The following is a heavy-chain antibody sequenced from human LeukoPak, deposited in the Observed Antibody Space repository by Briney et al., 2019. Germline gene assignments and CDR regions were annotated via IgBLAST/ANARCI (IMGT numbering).Heavy chain of an antibody. D-gene: IGHD2/OR15-2a*01. CDR1: GFTFSSYG. V-gene: IGHV3-30*02. Sequence: GGTLRLSCAASGFTFSSYGMHWVRQAPGKGLEWVAFIRYDGSNKYYADSVKGRFTISRDNSKNTLYLQMNSLRAEDTAVYYCAKDLYPDYFNYGMDVWGQGTTVTVSS. J-gene: IGHJ6*02. CDR2: IRYDGSNK. CDR3: AKDLYPDYFNYGMDV.